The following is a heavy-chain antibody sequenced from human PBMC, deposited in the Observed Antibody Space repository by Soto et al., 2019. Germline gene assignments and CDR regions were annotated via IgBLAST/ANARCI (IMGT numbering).Heavy chain of an antibody. CDR3: ARARWYDAFDV. Sequence: SETLSLTCAVCGFFISSGNYWGWIRKPPGKGLEWIGSILHGGNTYYNPSLKSRVTISVDMSKNQFSLKLNSVTAADTAVYYCARARWYDAFDVWGQGTVVTVSS. V-gene: IGHV4-38-2*01. CDR1: GFFISSGNY. CDR2: ILHGGNT. J-gene: IGHJ3*01. D-gene: IGHD2-15*01.